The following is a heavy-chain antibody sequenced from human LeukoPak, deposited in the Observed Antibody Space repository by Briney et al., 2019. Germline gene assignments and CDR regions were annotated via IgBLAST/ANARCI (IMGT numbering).Heavy chain of an antibody. CDR3: AKFGVGATYFDY. J-gene: IGHJ4*02. CDR2: ISGSGGST. CDR1: GFTFSSYA. D-gene: IGHD1-26*01. Sequence: AGGSLRLSCAASGFTFSSYAMSWVRQAPGKRLEWVSTISGSGGSTYYADSVKGRSTISRDNSKNTLYLQMNSLRAEDTAVYYCAKFGVGATYFDYWGQGTLVTVSS. V-gene: IGHV3-23*01.